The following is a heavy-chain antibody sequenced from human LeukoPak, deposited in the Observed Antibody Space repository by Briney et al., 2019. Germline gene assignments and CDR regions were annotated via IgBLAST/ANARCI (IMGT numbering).Heavy chain of an antibody. CDR2: ISGSTSVI. CDR1: GFTFSTHT. V-gene: IGHV3-48*01. J-gene: IGHJ6*03. Sequence: PGGALRLSCAAPGFTFSTHTVAWARQAPGEGLECLSYISGSTSVIYYADSVKGRFTISRDNAKNSLYLQMNSLKAEDTDVYCCARGLYYMDVWGKGTTVTVSS. CDR3: ARGLYYMDV.